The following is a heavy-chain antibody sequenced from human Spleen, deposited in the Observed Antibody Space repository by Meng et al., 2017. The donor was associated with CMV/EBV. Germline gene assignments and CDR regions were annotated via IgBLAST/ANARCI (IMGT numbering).Heavy chain of an antibody. V-gene: IGHV4-59*08. D-gene: IGHD2-21*01. CDR1: GGSINNYY. CDR3: AGGEVNCYDF. Sequence: QGQLEELGPGLGKTSETLSLTFAVPGGSINNYYWSWIRQPPGKGLEWIGYIYYSGTTSYNPSLKSRLTISLDTSKNQFSLKLSSVTAADTAVYYCAGGEVNCYDFWGQGTLVTVSS. J-gene: IGHJ4*02. CDR2: IYYSGTT.